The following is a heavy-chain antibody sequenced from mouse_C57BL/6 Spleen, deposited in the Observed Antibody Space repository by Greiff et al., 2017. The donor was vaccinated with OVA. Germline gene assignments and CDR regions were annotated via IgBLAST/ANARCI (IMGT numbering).Heavy chain of an antibody. CDR3: TGDYGSSYGFDY. J-gene: IGHJ2*01. D-gene: IGHD1-1*01. CDR1: GFTFSNYW. CDR2: IRLKSDNYET. Sequence: DVMLVESGGGLVQPGGSMKLSCVASGFTFSNYWMNWVRQSPEKGLEWVAQIRLKSDNYETHYAESVKGRFTISRDDSKSSVYLQMNNLRAEDTGIDYCTGDYGSSYGFDYWGQGTTLTVSS. V-gene: IGHV6-3*01.